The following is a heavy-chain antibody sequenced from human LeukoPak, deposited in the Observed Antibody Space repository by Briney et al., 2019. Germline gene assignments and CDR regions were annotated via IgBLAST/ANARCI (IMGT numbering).Heavy chain of an antibody. CDR2: ISGSGGST. CDR3: ATAITMVRGVDY. J-gene: IGHJ4*02. V-gene: IGHV3-23*01. CDR1: GFTFSSYA. Sequence: GGSLRLSCAASGFTFSSYAMSWVRQAPGKGLEWVSAISGSGGSTYYADSVKGRFTISRDNSKNTLYPQMNSLRAEDTAVYYCATAITMVRGVDYWGQGTLVTVSS. D-gene: IGHD3-10*01.